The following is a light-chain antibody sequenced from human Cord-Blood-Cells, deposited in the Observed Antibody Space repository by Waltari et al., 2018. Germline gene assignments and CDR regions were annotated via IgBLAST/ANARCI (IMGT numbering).Light chain of an antibody. CDR2: GAS. CDR3: QQYGSSLT. V-gene: IGKV3-20*01. J-gene: IGKJ4*01. Sequence: EIVLTQTPGTLSLYPGERATLSCRASQRVSSSYLAWYQQKPGQAPRLLIYGASSRATGITDRFSGSGSGTDFTLTISRLEPEDFAVYYCQQYGSSLTCGGGTKVEIK. CDR1: QRVSSSY.